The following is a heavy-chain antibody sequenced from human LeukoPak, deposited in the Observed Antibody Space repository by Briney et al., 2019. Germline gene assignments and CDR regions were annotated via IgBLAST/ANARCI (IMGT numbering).Heavy chain of an antibody. D-gene: IGHD6-19*01. V-gene: IGHV3-23*01. Sequence: GGSLRLSCAASGFTFSSYSMNWVRQAPGKGLEWVSAISGSGGSTYYADSVKGRFTISRDNSKNTLYLQMNSLRAEDTAVYYCAKGQIAVAGKNWFDPWGQGTLVTVSS. CDR1: GFTFSSYS. CDR3: AKGQIAVAGKNWFDP. J-gene: IGHJ5*02. CDR2: ISGSGGST.